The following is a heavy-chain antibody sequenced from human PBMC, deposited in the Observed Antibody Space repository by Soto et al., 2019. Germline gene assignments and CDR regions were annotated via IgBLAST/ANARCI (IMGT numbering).Heavy chain of an antibody. CDR3: ARDLGDYDFWSGYYSFDY. D-gene: IGHD3-3*01. CDR1: GDSFTSYD. J-gene: IGHJ4*02. CDR2: INPSGGST. Sequence: GASVKPSCKACGDSFTSYDINWVRQATRQGLEWMGRINPSGGSTSYAQKFQGRVTMTRDTSTSTVYMELSSLRSEDTAVYYCARDLGDYDFWSGYYSFDYWGQGTLVTVSS. V-gene: IGHV1-46*01.